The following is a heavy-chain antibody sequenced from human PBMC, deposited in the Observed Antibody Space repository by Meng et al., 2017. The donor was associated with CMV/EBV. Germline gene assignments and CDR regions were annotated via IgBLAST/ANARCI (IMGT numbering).Heavy chain of an antibody. CDR3: AKESVGSSWYYYGMDV. Sequence: GESLKISCAASGFTFSSDAMGWVRQAPGKGLEWVSAISGSGGSTYYADSVKGRFTISRDNSKNTLYLQMNSLRAEDTAVYYCAKESVGSSWYYYGMDVWGQGTTVTVSS. J-gene: IGHJ6*02. CDR1: GFTFSSDA. V-gene: IGHV3-23*01. D-gene: IGHD6-13*01. CDR2: ISGSGGST.